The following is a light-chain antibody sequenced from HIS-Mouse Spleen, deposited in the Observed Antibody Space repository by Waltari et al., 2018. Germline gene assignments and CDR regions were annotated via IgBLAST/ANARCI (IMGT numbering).Light chain of an antibody. CDR2: LNSDGSH. CDR3: QTWGPVV. J-gene: IGLJ2*01. CDR1: SGHSSYA. V-gene: IGLV4-69*01. Sequence: QLVLTQSPSASASLVASVKLTCTLSSGHSSYAIAWHQQQPEKGPRYLMTLNSDGSHSKGDGIPDRFSGSSSGAERYLTISSLQSEDEADYYCQTWGPVVFGGGTKLTVL.